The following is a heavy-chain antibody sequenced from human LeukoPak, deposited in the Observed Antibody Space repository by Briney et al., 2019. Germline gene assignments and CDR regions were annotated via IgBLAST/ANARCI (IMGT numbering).Heavy chain of an antibody. Sequence: GASVKVSCKASGYTFIGYYMHWVRQAPGQGLEWMGRINPNSGGTNYAQKFQGRVTMTRDTSISTAYMELSRLRSDDTAVYYCARITTVVKQAWFDPWGQGTLVTVSS. D-gene: IGHD4-23*01. J-gene: IGHJ5*02. CDR3: ARITTVVKQAWFDP. CDR2: INPNSGGT. V-gene: IGHV1-2*06. CDR1: GYTFIGYY.